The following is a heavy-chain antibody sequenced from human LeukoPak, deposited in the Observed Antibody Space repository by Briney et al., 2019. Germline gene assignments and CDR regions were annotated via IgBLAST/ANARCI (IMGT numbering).Heavy chain of an antibody. CDR2: ISSSSYYM. D-gene: IGHD1-26*01. CDR1: GFSFSSYS. Sequence: GGSLRLSCAASGFSFSSYSMNWVRQAPGKGLEWVSSISSSSYYMYYADSVKGRFTISRDNAKNSLYLQMNSLRAEDTALYYCARVMGATTSSPYDYWGQGTLVTVSS. V-gene: IGHV3-21*01. CDR3: ARVMGATTSSPYDY. J-gene: IGHJ4*02.